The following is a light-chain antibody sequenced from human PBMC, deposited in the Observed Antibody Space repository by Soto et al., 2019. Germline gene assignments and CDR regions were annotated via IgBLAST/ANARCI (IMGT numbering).Light chain of an antibody. Sequence: DIQMTQSPSTLSASVGDRVTITCRASQSISPWLAWYQQKPGKAPKLLIFDASNLESGVPSRFSGSGSGTEFTLTISRLQHDDFATYYYLQYNTYRTFGQGTKVEVK. CDR1: QSISPW. CDR2: DAS. J-gene: IGKJ1*01. V-gene: IGKV1-5*01. CDR3: LQYNTYRT.